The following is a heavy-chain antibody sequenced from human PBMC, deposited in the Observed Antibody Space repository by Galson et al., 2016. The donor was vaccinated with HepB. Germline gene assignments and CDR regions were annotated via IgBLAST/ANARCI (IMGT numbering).Heavy chain of an antibody. CDR2: IFHYGDT. J-gene: IGHJ5*02. V-gene: IGHV4-30-2*03. CDR3: ARDRDPGGMWTGYYP. Sequence: TLSLTCAVSGGSITSDGNSWSWVRQPPGKGLEWLGRIFHYGDTSYNPSLERRLTMSVDTSKNQFSLVLTSVTASDTATYYCARDRDPGGMWTGYYPWGQGTRVTVSS. D-gene: IGHD3/OR15-3a*01. CDR1: GGSITSDGNS.